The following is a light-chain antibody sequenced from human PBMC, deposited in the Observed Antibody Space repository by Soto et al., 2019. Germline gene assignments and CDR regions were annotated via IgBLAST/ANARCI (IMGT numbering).Light chain of an antibody. Sequence: AIRITQSPPSFSASTLGRSCIXRRTSQGISSYLAWYQQKPGKAPKLLIYKASSLESGVPSTFSGSGSGTEFTLTISSLQPDDFATYYCQQYSDFSALTFGGGTKVDNK. V-gene: IGKV1-8*01. J-gene: IGKJ4*01. CDR3: QQYSDFSALT. CDR2: KAS. CDR1: QGISSY.